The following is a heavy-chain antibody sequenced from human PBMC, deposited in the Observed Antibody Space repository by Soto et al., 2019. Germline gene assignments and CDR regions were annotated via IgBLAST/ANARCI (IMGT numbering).Heavy chain of an antibody. CDR3: ARDRYYDILTGYYQSYFFDY. Sequence: GASVKVSCKASGYTFTSYGISWVRQAPGQGLEWMGWISAYNGNTNYAQKLQGRVTMTTDTSTSTAYMELRSLGSDDTAVYYCARDRYYDILTGYYQSYFFDYWGQGALVTVSS. D-gene: IGHD3-9*01. CDR2: ISAYNGNT. V-gene: IGHV1-18*01. CDR1: GYTFTSYG. J-gene: IGHJ4*02.